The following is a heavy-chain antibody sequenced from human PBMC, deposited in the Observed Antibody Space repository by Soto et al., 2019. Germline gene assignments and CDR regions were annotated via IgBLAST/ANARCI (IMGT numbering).Heavy chain of an antibody. J-gene: IGHJ4*02. D-gene: IGHD2-21*02. CDR1: GESISSSSYY. CDR3: ARQRTTVVTQAYFDH. Sequence: SETLSLTCIVSGESISSSSYYWGWIRQPPGKGLAWIGSIYYSGRTYYNPSFKSRVTISIDTSKNQFSLKLSSVTATDTAVYYCARQRTTVVTQAYFDHWGQGALVTVSS. V-gene: IGHV4-39*01. CDR2: IYYSGRT.